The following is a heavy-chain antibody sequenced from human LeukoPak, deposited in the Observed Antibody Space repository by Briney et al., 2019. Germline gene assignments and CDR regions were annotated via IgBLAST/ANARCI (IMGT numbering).Heavy chain of an antibody. V-gene: IGHV3-48*03. CDR1: GFTFSNYE. CDR3: ARLGQSGYFYFDY. Sequence: GGSLRLSCAASGFTFSNYEMTWVRQAPGKGLEWLSYMSSSGVITHYADSVKGRFTISRDNTKNSVWLQMNSLRAEDTAVYYCARLGQSGYFYFDYWGQGTLVTVSS. D-gene: IGHD3-3*01. J-gene: IGHJ4*02. CDR2: MSSSGVIT.